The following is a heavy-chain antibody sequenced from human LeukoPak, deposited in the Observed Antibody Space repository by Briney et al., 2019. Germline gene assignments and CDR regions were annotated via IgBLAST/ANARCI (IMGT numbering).Heavy chain of an antibody. Sequence: GGSLRLSCAASGFNFRTKYMSWVRQAPGKGLEWVSLIYSSGTTYYSDSVKGRVTISRDNSNNTLYLQMNSLRVEDTAVYYCAKGRVAFGGVVVTEFDSWGQGTLVTVSS. CDR2: IYSSGTT. D-gene: IGHD3-16*02. CDR1: GFNFRTKY. J-gene: IGHJ4*02. CDR3: AKGRVAFGGVVVTEFDS. V-gene: IGHV3-53*01.